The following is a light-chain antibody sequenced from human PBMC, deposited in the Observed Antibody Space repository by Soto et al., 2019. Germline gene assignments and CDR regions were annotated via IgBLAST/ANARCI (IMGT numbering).Light chain of an antibody. V-gene: IGKV4-1*01. CDR3: QQYYSTPPA. CDR1: QSVLYSSNNKNY. Sequence: DIVMTQSPDSLAVSLGERATINCKSSQSVLYSSNNKNYLAWYQQKPGQPPKLLIYWASTRESGVPDRFRGSGSGTDVTLTISSLQAEDVAVYDCQQYYSTPPAFGQGTKVEIK. J-gene: IGKJ1*01. CDR2: WAS.